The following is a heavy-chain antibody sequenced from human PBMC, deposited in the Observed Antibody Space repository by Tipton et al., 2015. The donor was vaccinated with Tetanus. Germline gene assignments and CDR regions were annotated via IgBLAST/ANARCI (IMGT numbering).Heavy chain of an antibody. V-gene: IGHV3-30-3*01. CDR2: ISYDGNNK. CDR1: GFTLSRYA. D-gene: IGHD2-2*01. Sequence: RSLRLSCAASGFTLSRYAMQWVRQAPGKGLEWVAIISYDGNNKYYADSVKGRFTISRDNSKNTLYLQMDSLRAEDTAVYSCARDLHLPGDVVVVPGAMPWSYGVDVWGQGTTVSVSS. CDR3: ARDLHLPGDVVVVPGAMPWSYGVDV. J-gene: IGHJ6*02.